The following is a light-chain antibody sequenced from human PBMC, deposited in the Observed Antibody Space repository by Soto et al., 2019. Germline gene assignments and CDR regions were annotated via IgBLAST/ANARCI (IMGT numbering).Light chain of an antibody. CDR1: QSVSSSH. CDR3: QQYGSSRT. Sequence: ELVLTQSPGTLSLSPGERATLSCGASQSVSSSHLAWYQQKPGLAPRLLIYGASIRATGIPDRFSGSGSGTDFTLTITRLEPEDFAVYYCQQYGSSRTFGGGTKV. V-gene: IGKV3-20*01. CDR2: GAS. J-gene: IGKJ4*01.